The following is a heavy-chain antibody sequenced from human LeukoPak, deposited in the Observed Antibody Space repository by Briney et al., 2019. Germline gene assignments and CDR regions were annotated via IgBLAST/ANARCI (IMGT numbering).Heavy chain of an antibody. J-gene: IGHJ4*02. CDR2: IVDSYT. V-gene: IGHV3-23*01. D-gene: IGHD2-2*01. CDR1: GFTFSNYV. Sequence: PGGSLGLSCAASGFTFSNYVMSWVRQAPGMGLEWVSAIVDSYTYYADSVKGRFTTSRDNSKNTLYLQMNSLRAEDTAVYYCAKASSNSRPYHFDSWGLGTLVIVSS. CDR3: AKASSNSRPYHFDS.